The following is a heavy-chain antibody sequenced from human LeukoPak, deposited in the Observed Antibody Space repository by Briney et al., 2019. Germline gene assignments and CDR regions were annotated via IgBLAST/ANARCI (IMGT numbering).Heavy chain of an antibody. CDR2: TRNKANRYTT. D-gene: IGHD3-22*01. J-gene: IGHJ4*02. CDR3: ARAGDYYPTGDY. CDR1: GFTISDHY. Sequence: GGSLRLSCAASGFTISDHYMDWVRQAPGKGLEWVGRTRNKANRYTTEYAASVKGRFTISRDDSKNSLYLQMNSLKTDDTAVYYCARAGDYYPTGDYWGQGTLVTVSS. V-gene: IGHV3-72*01.